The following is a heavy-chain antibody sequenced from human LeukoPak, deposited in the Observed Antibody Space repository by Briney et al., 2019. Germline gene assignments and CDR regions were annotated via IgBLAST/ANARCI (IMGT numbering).Heavy chain of an antibody. Sequence: GGSLRLSCAASGFTFSSYEMNWVRQAPGKGLEWVSYISSSGSTIYYADSVKGRFSISRDNAKNSLYLQMNSLRAEDTAVYYCARDIGYCSGGSCYSYFDYWGRGTLVTVSS. D-gene: IGHD2-15*01. V-gene: IGHV3-48*03. CDR3: ARDIGYCSGGSCYSYFDY. CDR2: ISSSGSTI. J-gene: IGHJ4*02. CDR1: GFTFSSYE.